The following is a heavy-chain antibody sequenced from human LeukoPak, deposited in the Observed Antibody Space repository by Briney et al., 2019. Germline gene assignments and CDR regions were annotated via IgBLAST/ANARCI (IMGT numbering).Heavy chain of an antibody. CDR3: ARANFLYCSSSTCLFDY. J-gene: IGHJ4*02. V-gene: IGHV1-2*02. D-gene: IGHD2-2*01. Sequence: ASVKLSCKASGYTFTDYYMHWVRQAPGQGFEWMGWINPNDGDTNYAQKFQGRVTMTSDTSISTAHMEVSRLRSDDTAVYYCARANFLYCSSSTCLFDYWGQGTLVTVSS. CDR2: INPNDGDT. CDR1: GYTFTDYY.